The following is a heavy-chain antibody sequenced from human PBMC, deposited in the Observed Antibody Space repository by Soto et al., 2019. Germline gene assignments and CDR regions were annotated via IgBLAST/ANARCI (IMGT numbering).Heavy chain of an antibody. CDR1: GGTFSSYA. Sequence: QVQLVQSGAEVKKPGSSVKVSCKASGGTFSSYAISWVRQAPGQGLEWMGGIIPIFGTANYAQKFQGRVTITADESTSTAYMELSSLRSEDTAVYYCASLYCSSTSCYFRSGMVVWGQGTTVTVSS. CDR3: ASLYCSSTSCYFRSGMVV. V-gene: IGHV1-69*01. D-gene: IGHD2-2*01. J-gene: IGHJ6*02. CDR2: IIPIFGTA.